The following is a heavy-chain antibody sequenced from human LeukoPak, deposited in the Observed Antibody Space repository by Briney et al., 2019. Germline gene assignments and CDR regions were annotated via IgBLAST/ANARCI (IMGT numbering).Heavy chain of an antibody. V-gene: IGHV4-34*01. Sequence: PSETLSLTCAVYGGSFSGYYWSWIRQPPGKGLEWIGEINHSGSTNYNPSLKGRVTISVDTSKNQFSLKLSSVTAADTAVYYCARHVLIYGMDVWGQGTTVTVSS. CDR1: GGSFSGYY. CDR3: ARHVLIYGMDV. CDR2: INHSGST. D-gene: IGHD3-10*02. J-gene: IGHJ6*02.